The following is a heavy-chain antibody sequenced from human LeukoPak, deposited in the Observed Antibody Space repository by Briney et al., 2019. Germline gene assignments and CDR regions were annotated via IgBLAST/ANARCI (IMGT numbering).Heavy chain of an antibody. CDR1: GGSISSSSYY. V-gene: IGHV4-39*01. J-gene: IGHJ4*02. D-gene: IGHD6-13*01. CDR3: ARGLLSHSSSQGDY. Sequence: SETLSLTCTVSGGSISSSSYYWGWIRQPPGKGLEWIGSIYYSGSTYYNPSLKSRVTISVDTSKNQFSLKLSSVTAADTAVYYCARGLLSHSSSQGDYWGQGTLVTVSS. CDR2: IYYSGST.